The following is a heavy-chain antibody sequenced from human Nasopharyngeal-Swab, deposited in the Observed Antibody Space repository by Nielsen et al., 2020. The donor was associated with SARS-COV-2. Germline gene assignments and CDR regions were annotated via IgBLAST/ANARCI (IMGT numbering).Heavy chain of an antibody. Sequence: ASAKVSCKASGYTFTSYGISWVRQAPGQGLEWMGWISAYNGNTNYAQKLQGRVTMTTDTSTSTAYMELRSLRSDDTAVYYCAQTGTTVDWFDPWGQGTLVTVSS. D-gene: IGHD1-7*01. V-gene: IGHV1-18*04. CDR1: GYTFTSYG. CDR3: AQTGTTVDWFDP. J-gene: IGHJ5*02. CDR2: ISAYNGNT.